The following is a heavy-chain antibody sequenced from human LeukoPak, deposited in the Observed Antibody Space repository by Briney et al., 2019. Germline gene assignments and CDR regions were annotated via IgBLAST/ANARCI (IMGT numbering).Heavy chain of an antibody. CDR2: ISYDGSNK. Sequence: GGSLRLSCAASGFTFSSYGMHWVRQAPGKGLEWVAVISYDGSNKYYGDSVKGRFTISRDNSKNTPYLQMNSLRAEDTAVYYCAKDLSSSSGYFQHWGQGTLVTVSS. V-gene: IGHV3-30*18. CDR3: AKDLSSSSGYFQH. D-gene: IGHD6-6*01. CDR1: GFTFSSYG. J-gene: IGHJ1*01.